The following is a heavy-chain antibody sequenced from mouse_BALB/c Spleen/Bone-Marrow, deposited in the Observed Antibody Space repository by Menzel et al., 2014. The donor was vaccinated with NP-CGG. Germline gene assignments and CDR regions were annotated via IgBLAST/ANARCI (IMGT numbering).Heavy chain of an antibody. Sequence: QLPQSEAELVKPGASVRLSFTTSGLNFKDILMQWVRQRPEQGLEWIGRIDPANGNVRSGPQFQAKATLTADTSSNTSYLQLSSLTSEDTAVYYCTRYVNYLNDSKDFWAQATPLTVAS. CDR1: GLNFKDIL. D-gene: IGHD2-1*01. CDR2: IDPANGNV. V-gene: IGHV14-3*02. J-gene: IGHJ4*01. CDR3: TRYVNYLNDSKDF.